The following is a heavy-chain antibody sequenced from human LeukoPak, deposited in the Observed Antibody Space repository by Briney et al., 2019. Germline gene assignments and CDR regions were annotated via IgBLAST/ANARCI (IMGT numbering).Heavy chain of an antibody. J-gene: IGHJ4*02. D-gene: IGHD5-18*01. CDR2: ISWNSGSI. Sequence: PGGSLRLSCAASGFTFDDYAMHWVRQAPGKGLEWVSGISWNSGSIGYADSVKGRFTISRDNAKNSLYLQMNSLRAEDTALYYCAKGGYSYGQTYFDYWGQGTLVTVSS. CDR1: GFTFDDYA. CDR3: AKGGYSYGQTYFDY. V-gene: IGHV3-9*01.